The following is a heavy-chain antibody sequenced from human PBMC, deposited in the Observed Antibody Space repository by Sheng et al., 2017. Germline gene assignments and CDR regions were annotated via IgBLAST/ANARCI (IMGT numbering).Heavy chain of an antibody. CDR2: IIPIFGTA. V-gene: IGHV1-69*05. CDR1: GGTFSSYA. CDR3: ARDRSSGWSERVDAFDI. Sequence: QVQLVQSGAEVKKPGSSVKVSCKASGGTFSSYAISWVRQAPGQGLEWMGGIIPIFGTANYAQKFQGRVTITTDESTSTAYMELSSLRSEDTAVYYCARDRSSGWSERVDAFDIWGQGTMVTVSS. J-gene: IGHJ3*02. D-gene: IGHD6-19*01.